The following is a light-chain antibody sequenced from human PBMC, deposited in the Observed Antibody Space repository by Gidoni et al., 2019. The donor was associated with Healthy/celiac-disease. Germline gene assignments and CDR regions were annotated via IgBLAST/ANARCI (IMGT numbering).Light chain of an antibody. Sequence: SSELTQAPAVSVALGQTVRITCQGDSLRSYYASWYQQKPGQAPVLVIYGKNNRPSGIPDRFSGSSSGNTASLTITRAQAEDEADYYCNSRDSSSNHLVVFGGGTKLTVL. J-gene: IGLJ2*01. CDR3: NSRDSSSNHLVV. CDR1: SLRSYY. V-gene: IGLV3-19*01. CDR2: GKN.